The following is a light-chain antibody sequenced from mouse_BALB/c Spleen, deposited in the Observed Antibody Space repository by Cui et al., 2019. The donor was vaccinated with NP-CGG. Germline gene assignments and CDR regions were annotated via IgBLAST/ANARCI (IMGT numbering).Light chain of an antibody. CDR3: ALWYSNHWV. CDR1: TRAVTTSNY. J-gene: IGLJ1*01. V-gene: IGLV1*01. CDR2: GTN. Sequence: HAVVTQEPALTTSPGETVTLTCRSSTRAVTTSNYANWVQEKPNHLFTGLIGGTNNRPPGVPARFSGSLIGDKAALTITGAQTEDEATYFCALWYSNHWVFGGGTKLTVL.